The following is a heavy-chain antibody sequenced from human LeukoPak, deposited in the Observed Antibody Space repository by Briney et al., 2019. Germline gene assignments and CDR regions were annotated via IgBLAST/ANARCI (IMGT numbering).Heavy chain of an antibody. J-gene: IGHJ6*02. CDR1: GYTFTSYG. V-gene: IGHV1-18*01. CDR3: AKGGTGGRRDYYYGMDV. D-gene: IGHD1-1*01. CDR2: ISAYNGNT. Sequence: GASVKVSCKASGYTFTSYGISWVRQAPGQGLEWMGWISAYNGNTNYAQKLQGRVTMTTDTSTGTAYMELRSLRPDDTAVYYCAKGGTGGRRDYYYGMDVWGQGTTVTVSS.